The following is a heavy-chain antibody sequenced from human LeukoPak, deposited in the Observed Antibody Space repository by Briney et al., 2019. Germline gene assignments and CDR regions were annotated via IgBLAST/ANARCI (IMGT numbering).Heavy chain of an antibody. D-gene: IGHD1/OR15-1a*01. CDR1: GGSISSGGYY. Sequence: PSETLSLTCTVSGGSISSGGYYWSWIRQHPGKGLEWIGYIYYSGSTNYNPSLKSRVTISVDTSKNQFSLKLSSVTAADTAVYYCARDLRGTRIHDYYGMDVWGQGTTVTVSS. V-gene: IGHV4-61*08. J-gene: IGHJ6*02. CDR2: IYYSGST. CDR3: ARDLRGTRIHDYYGMDV.